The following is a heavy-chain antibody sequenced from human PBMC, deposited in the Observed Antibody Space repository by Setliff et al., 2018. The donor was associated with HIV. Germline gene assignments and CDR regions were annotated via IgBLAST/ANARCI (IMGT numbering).Heavy chain of an antibody. V-gene: IGHV4-4*07. CDR3: ARVGASGVPSTMDYDYYMDV. D-gene: IGHD3-10*01. Sequence: TLSLPCTVSGGSFSSYHWSWIRHRAGKGLEWIGHIYASGSTKYNPSLESRVTMSVDTSRTQFSLKLRSVTAADTAVYYCARVGASGVPSTMDYDYYMDVWGKGTTFTVSS. CDR2: IYASGST. CDR1: GGSFSSYH. J-gene: IGHJ6*03.